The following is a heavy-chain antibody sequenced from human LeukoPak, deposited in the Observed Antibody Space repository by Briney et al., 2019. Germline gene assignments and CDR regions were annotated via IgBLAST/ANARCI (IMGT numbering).Heavy chain of an antibody. Sequence: PSETLSLTCAVYGGSFSGYYWSWIRQPPGKGLEWIGEINHSGSTNYNPSLKSRVTISVDTSKNQFSLKLSSVTAADTAVYYCARGGVTMVRGVIIRGFDYWGQGTLVTVSS. V-gene: IGHV4-34*01. D-gene: IGHD3-10*01. J-gene: IGHJ4*02. CDR1: GGSFSGYY. CDR2: INHSGST. CDR3: ARGGVTMVRGVIIRGFDY.